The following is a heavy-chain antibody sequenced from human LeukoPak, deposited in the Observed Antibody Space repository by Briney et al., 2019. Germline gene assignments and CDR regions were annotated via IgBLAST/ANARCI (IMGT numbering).Heavy chain of an antibody. V-gene: IGHV1-69*06. Sequence: SVKVSCKASGGTFSSYAISWVRQAPGQGLEWMGGIIPIFGTANYAQKFQGRVTITADKSTSTAYMELSRLRSDDTAVYYCARDARIAVAGRALGYWGQGTLVTVSS. CDR3: ARDARIAVAGRALGY. CDR2: IIPIFGTA. CDR1: GGTFSSYA. D-gene: IGHD6-19*01. J-gene: IGHJ4*02.